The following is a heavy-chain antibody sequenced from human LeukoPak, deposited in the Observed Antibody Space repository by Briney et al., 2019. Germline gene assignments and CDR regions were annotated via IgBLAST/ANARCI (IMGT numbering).Heavy chain of an antibody. CDR2: ISGSGGST. D-gene: IGHD3-22*01. Sequence: GGSLRLSCAASGFTFSSYAMSWVRQAPGKGLEWVSAISGSGGSTYYADSVKGRFTISRDNSKNTLYLQMNSLRAEDAAVYYCAKTETYYYDSSGYLVDYWGQGTLVTVSS. CDR1: GFTFSSYA. CDR3: AKTETYYYDSSGYLVDY. V-gene: IGHV3-23*01. J-gene: IGHJ4*02.